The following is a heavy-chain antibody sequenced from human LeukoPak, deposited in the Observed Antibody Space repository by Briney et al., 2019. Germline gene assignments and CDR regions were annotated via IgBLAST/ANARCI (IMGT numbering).Heavy chain of an antibody. J-gene: IGHJ5*02. V-gene: IGHV1-18*01. CDR2: ISAYNGNT. D-gene: IGHD1-26*01. CDR1: GYTFTSYG. Sequence: GASVKVSCKASGYTFTSYGISWVRQAPGQGLEWMGWISAYNGNTNYAQKLQGRVTMTEDTSTDTAYMELSSLRSEDTAVYYCATDRGIVGAAWGQGTLVAVSS. CDR3: ATDRGIVGAA.